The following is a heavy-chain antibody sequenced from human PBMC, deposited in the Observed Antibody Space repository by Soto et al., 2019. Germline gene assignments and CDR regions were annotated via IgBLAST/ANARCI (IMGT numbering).Heavy chain of an antibody. J-gene: IGHJ6*02. V-gene: IGHV3-30-3*01. CDR3: ARDLYGMDV. CDR2: ISYDGSNK. Sequence: PGGSPRLSCAASGFTFRSYAMHWVRQAPGKGLEWVAVISYDGSNKYYADSVKGRFTISRDNSKNTLYLQMNSLRAEDTAVYYCARDLYGMDVWGQGTTVTVSS. CDR1: GFTFRSYA.